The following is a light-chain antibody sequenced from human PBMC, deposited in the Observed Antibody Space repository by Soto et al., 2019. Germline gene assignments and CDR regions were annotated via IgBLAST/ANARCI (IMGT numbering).Light chain of an antibody. J-gene: IGLJ1*01. CDR3: SSYTTSNTRQIV. CDR2: DVS. V-gene: IGLV2-14*01. CDR1: SSDVVGYNY. Sequence: QSVLTQPASVSGSPGQAITISCTGTSSDVVGYNYVSWYQQHPGKAPKFMIYDVSNRPSGVSNRFSGSKSGNTASLTIPGLQAEDEADYYCSSYTTSNTRQIVFGTGTKVTVL.